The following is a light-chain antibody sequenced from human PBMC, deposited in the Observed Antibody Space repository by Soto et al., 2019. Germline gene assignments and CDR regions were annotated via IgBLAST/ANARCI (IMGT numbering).Light chain of an antibody. Sequence: DIQLTQSPSFLSASVGDRVTITCRASQGISSYLAWYQQKPGKAPKLLIYAASTLQSGVPSRFSGSGSGTELTLTISSLQPEEFATYYCQQLNSYPRVTFGPGTKVDIK. CDR2: AAS. J-gene: IGKJ3*01. V-gene: IGKV1-9*01. CDR1: QGISSY. CDR3: QQLNSYPRVT.